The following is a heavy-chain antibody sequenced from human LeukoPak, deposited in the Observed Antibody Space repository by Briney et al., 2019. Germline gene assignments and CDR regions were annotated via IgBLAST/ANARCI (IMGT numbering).Heavy chain of an antibody. CDR3: ARHRGYNYGAIDY. D-gene: IGHD5-18*01. CDR2: MYHTGSA. V-gene: IGHV4-39*07. CDR1: GDSISSNGYY. Sequence: SETLSLTCTVSGDSISSNGYYWGWIRQPPGKGLEWIGSMYHTGSAYYSPSLKSRVTISTDASKNQFSLKVYSVTAADTALFYCARHRGYNYGAIDYWGQGTLVTVSS. J-gene: IGHJ4*02.